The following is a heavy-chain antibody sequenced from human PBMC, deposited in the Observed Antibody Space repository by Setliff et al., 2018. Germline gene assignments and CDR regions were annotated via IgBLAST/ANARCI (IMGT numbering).Heavy chain of an antibody. J-gene: IGHJ6*03. Sequence: SVKVSCKASGDTFSSYGISWVRQAPGQGLEWMGGTIPMFGSTSYAQKFQGRVTIITDESTTTAYMELRSLGSEDMAVYYCVREGVDTRSSTDYRYYMDVWGKGTTVTVSS. D-gene: IGHD5-18*01. CDR2: TIPMFGST. CDR1: GDTFSSYG. CDR3: VREGVDTRSSTDYRYYMDV. V-gene: IGHV1-69*05.